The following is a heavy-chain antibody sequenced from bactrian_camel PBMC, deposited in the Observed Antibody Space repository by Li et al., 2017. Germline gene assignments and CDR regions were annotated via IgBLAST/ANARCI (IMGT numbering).Heavy chain of an antibody. CDR3: VADLPGREVAAPSCSELSRADFGY. CDR1: GDTMGRYC. V-gene: IGHV3S53*01. D-gene: IGHD6*01. Sequence: VQLVESGGGSVQVGGSLRLSCVASGDTMGRYCLGWFRQIPDKEREGVAGIESDGSTSYADSVKGRFTISQDNAKHTVYLQMNSLKPEDTAVYYCVADLPGREVAAPSCSELSRADFGYWGQGTQVTVS. CDR2: IESDGST. J-gene: IGHJ6*01.